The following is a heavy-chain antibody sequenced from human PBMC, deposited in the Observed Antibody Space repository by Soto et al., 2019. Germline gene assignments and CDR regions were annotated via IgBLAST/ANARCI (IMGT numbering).Heavy chain of an antibody. CDR2: ISYDGSDI. Sequence: QVQLVESGGGVVQPGRSLRLSCAGSGFIFSNYGMHWVRQAPGKGLEWVAFISYDGSDILYADSVKGRFTISRDNSKSILFLHMSRPRAEDTAVYFCAIVRGADSPLDHWGQGRLVTVSS. V-gene: IGHV3-30*03. CDR3: AIVRGADSPLDH. D-gene: IGHD3-10*02. CDR1: GFIFSNYG. J-gene: IGHJ4*02.